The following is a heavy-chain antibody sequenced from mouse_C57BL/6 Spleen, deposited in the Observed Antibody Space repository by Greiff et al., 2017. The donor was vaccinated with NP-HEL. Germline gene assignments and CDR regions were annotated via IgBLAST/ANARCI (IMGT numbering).Heavy chain of an antibody. CDR2: INPGSGGT. CDR3: ARHYDYSDY. D-gene: IGHD2-4*01. CDR1: GYAFTNYL. V-gene: IGHV1-54*01. J-gene: IGHJ2*01. Sequence: QVQLQQSGAELVRPGTSVKVSCKASGYAFTNYLIEWVKQRPGQGLEWIGVINPGSGGTNYNEKFKGKATLTADKSSSTAYMQLSSLTSEDSAVYFCARHYDYSDYWGQGTTLTVSS.